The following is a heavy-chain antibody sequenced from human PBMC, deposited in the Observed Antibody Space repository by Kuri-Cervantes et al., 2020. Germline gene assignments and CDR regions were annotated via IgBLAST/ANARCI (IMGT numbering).Heavy chain of an antibody. D-gene: IGHD3-16*01. CDR3: ARGNVKAPADGMDV. Sequence: SVKVSCKASGYTFTGYYMHWVRQAPGQGLEWMGGIIPIFGTANYAQKFQGRVTITADESTSTAYMELSSLRSEDTAVYYCARGNVKAPADGMDVWGQGTTVTVSS. J-gene: IGHJ6*02. CDR1: GYTFTGYY. CDR2: IIPIFGTA. V-gene: IGHV1-69*13.